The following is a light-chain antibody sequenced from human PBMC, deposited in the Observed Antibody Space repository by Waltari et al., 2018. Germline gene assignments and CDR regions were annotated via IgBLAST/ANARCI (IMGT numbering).Light chain of an antibody. CDR3: LQYDSWPPYT. CDR1: QSVSSN. CDR2: GAS. V-gene: IGKV3-15*01. J-gene: IGKJ2*01. Sequence: ELVLTQSPDTLSVSPGESATLSCRARQSVSSNLAWYQQRPGQPPRLLIYGASTRATGIPARFSGSGSGTEFTLTISSLQSEDFAVYYCLQYDSWPPYTFGQGTKLEIK.